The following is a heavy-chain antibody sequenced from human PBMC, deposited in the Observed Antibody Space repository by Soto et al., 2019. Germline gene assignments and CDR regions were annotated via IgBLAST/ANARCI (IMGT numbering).Heavy chain of an antibody. D-gene: IGHD6-13*01. CDR2: INHSGST. CDR3: ARTGGYSSSWYGPRGYYYGMDV. J-gene: IGHJ6*02. V-gene: IGHV4-34*01. Sequence: QVQLQQWGAGLLKPSETLSLTCAVYGGSFSGYYWSWIRQPPGKGLEWIGEINHSGSTNYNLSLKSRVTISVDTSKNQFSLKLSSVTAADTAVYYCARTGGYSSSWYGPRGYYYGMDVWGQGTTVTVSS. CDR1: GGSFSGYY.